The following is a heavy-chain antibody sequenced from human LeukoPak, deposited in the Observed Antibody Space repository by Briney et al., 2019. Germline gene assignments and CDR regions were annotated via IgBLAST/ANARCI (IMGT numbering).Heavy chain of an antibody. CDR2: IYPGDSDT. CDR3: ARSYYDFWSGFYGMDV. D-gene: IGHD3-3*01. V-gene: IGHV5-51*01. CDR1: GYSFTSYW. J-gene: IGHJ6*02. Sequence: GESLKISCKGSGYSFTSYWIGWVRQMPGKGLEWTGIIYPGDSDTRYSPSFQGQVTISADKSISTAYLQRSSLKASDTAMYYCARSYYDFWSGFYGMDVWGQGTTVTVSS.